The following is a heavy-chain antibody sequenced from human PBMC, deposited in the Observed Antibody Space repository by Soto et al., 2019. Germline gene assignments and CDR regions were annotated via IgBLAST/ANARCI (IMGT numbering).Heavy chain of an antibody. D-gene: IGHD4-17*01. CDR1: GFTFSSYS. Sequence: EVQLVESGGGLVQPGGSLRLSCAASGFTFSSYSTNWVRQAPGKGLEWVSYISSSSSTIYYADSVKGRFTISRDNAKNSLYLQMNSLRDEDTAVYYCARDPGVYGDYGADYWGQGTLVTVSS. CDR3: ARDPGVYGDYGADY. V-gene: IGHV3-48*02. CDR2: ISSSSSTI. J-gene: IGHJ4*02.